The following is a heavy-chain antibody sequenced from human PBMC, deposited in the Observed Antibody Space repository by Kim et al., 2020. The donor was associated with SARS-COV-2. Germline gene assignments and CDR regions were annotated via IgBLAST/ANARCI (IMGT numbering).Heavy chain of an antibody. CDR3: ARDYDILTGYYFDY. J-gene: IGHJ4*02. Sequence: GGSLRLSCAASGFTFSSYGMHWVRQAPGKGLEWVAVIWYDGSNIYYADSVKGRFTISRDNSKNTLYLQMNSLRAEDTAVYYCARDYDILTGYYFDYWGQGTLVTVSS. V-gene: IGHV3-33*01. D-gene: IGHD3-9*01. CDR2: IWYDGSNI. CDR1: GFTFSSYG.